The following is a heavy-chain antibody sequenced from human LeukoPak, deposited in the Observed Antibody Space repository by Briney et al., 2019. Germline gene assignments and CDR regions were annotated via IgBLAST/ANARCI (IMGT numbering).Heavy chain of an antibody. CDR2: IHPSGTT. Sequence: SETLSLTCDVSGFSISLGYYWVWIRQPAGQGLEWIGSIHPSGTTFYNSSLNSRITMTIDAPKNQFSLRLSLVTAVDTAVYFCATERERRVTDWGQGTLVTVSS. CDR3: ATERERRVTD. J-gene: IGHJ4*02. D-gene: IGHD1-1*01. V-gene: IGHV4-38-2*02. CDR1: GFSISLGYY.